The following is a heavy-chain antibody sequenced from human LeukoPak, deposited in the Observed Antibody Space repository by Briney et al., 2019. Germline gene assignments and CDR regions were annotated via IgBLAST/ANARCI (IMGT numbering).Heavy chain of an antibody. D-gene: IGHD3-10*01. CDR2: IRSKANSYAT. Sequence: QTGGSLRLSCAASGFTFSGSAMHWVRQASGKGLEWVGRIRSKANSYATAYAASVEGRFTISRDDSKNTAYLQMNSLKTEDTAVYYCNRLSYYYGSGSYSTRYRSPIDWGQGTLVTVSS. CDR3: NRLSYYYGSGSYSTRYRSPID. J-gene: IGHJ4*02. CDR1: GFTFSGSA. V-gene: IGHV3-73*01.